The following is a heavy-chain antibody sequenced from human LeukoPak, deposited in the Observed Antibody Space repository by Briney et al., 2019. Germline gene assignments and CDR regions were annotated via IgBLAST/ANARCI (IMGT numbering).Heavy chain of an antibody. CDR3: ARDSGAVVVAANHYYYYGMGV. CDR2: ISAYNGNT. D-gene: IGHD2-15*01. J-gene: IGHJ6*02. V-gene: IGHV1-18*01. CDR1: GYTFTSYG. Sequence: ASVKVSCKASGYTFTSYGISWVRQAPGQGLEWMGWISAYNGNTNYAQKLQGRVTMTTDTSTSTAYMELRSLRSDDTAVYYCARDSGAVVVAANHYYYYGMGVWGQGTTVTVSS.